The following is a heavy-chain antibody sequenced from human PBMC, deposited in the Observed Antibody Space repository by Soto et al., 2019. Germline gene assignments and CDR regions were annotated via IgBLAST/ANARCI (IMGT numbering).Heavy chain of an antibody. CDR3: ATWHLREHAYDI. CDR2: LYDLDGT. D-gene: IGHD3-10*01. CDR1: GFTVSGKKY. V-gene: IGHV3-53*01. Sequence: GGSLRLSCAAFGFTVSGKKYVAWVRQAPGKGLEWVSALYDLDGTYYADSVKGRFTTSSDSSRTTVYLQMNDLRPDDTAVYSCATWHLREHAYDIWGQGTTVTVS. J-gene: IGHJ3*02.